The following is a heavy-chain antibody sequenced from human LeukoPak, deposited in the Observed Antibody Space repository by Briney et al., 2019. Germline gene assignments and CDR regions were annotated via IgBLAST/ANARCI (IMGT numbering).Heavy chain of an antibody. CDR1: DFTFSGYW. CDR2: INADGHDT. V-gene: IGHV3-7*01. J-gene: IGHJ4*02. Sequence: GGSLRLSCAASDFTFSGYWMNWVRQAPGKGLEWVANINADGHDTYYVNSVRGRFTISRDNADNSLYLQMNSLRGDDTAVYFCARGVNSAIDWWGQGTLVTVSS. CDR3: ARGVNSAIDW. D-gene: IGHD3-10*01.